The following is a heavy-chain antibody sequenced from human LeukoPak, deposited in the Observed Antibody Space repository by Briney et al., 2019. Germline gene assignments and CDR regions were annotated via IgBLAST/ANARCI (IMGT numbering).Heavy chain of an antibody. D-gene: IGHD2-15*01. Sequence: GGSLRLSCAASGFTFSNYSMNWVRQAPGKGLEWVSYITSSSTVYYAGSVKGRFTVSRDNAKNSLFLQMNSLRAEDTAVYYCARDYCSGPKCYFIDYWGQGALVTVSS. J-gene: IGHJ4*02. CDR3: ARDYCSGPKCYFIDY. V-gene: IGHV3-48*04. CDR2: ITSSSTV. CDR1: GFTFSNYS.